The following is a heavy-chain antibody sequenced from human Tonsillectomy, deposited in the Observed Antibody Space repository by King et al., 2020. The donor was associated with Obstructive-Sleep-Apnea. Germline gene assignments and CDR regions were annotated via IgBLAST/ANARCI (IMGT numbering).Heavy chain of an antibody. CDR3: ARHRGSSWPFFDY. CDR2: IFYSGST. J-gene: IGHJ4*02. D-gene: IGHD6-13*01. CDR1: GGSISSNF. Sequence: QLQESGPGLVKPSETLSLTCTVSGGSISSNFWSWVRQPPGKGLECIGSIFYSGSTNYNPSLKSRVTISVDTSKNQFSLKLSSVSAADTAVYYCARHRGSSWPFFDYWGQGTLVTVSS. V-gene: IGHV4-59*08.